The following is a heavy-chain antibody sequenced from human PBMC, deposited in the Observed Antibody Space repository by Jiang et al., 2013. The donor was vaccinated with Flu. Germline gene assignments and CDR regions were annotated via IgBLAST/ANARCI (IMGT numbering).Heavy chain of an antibody. J-gene: IGHJ4*02. V-gene: IGHV4-34*01. D-gene: IGHD6-6*01. Sequence: YNPSLKSRVTISVDTSKNQFSLKLSSVTAADTAVYYCARGSHSSSYYYWGQGTLVTVSS. CDR3: ARGSHSSSYYY.